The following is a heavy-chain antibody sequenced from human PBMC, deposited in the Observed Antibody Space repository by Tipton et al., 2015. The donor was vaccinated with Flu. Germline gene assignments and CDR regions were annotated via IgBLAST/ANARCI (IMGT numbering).Heavy chain of an antibody. D-gene: IGHD5-18*01. J-gene: IGHJ4*02. V-gene: IGHV1-3*03. Sequence: QLVQSGAEVKKPGASVKVSCKASGYTFTSYAMHWVRQAPGQRLEWMGWINAGNGNTKYSQEFQGRVTITRDTSASTAYMELSSLRSEDTAVYYCARGGVDTAMAGTLPDYWGQGTLVTVSS. CDR1: GYTFTSYA. CDR2: INAGNGNT. CDR3: ARGGVDTAMAGTLPDY.